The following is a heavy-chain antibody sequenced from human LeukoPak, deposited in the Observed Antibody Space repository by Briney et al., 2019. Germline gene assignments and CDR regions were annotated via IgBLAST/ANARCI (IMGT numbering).Heavy chain of an antibody. V-gene: IGHV4-61*08. CDR2: IYYSGST. D-gene: IGHD2-2*01. CDR1: GASISSGGYS. Sequence: SQTLSLTCAVSGASISSGGYSWSWIRQPPGKGLEWIGYIYYSGSTNYNPSLKSRVTISVDTSKNQSSLKLSSVTAADTAVYYCARGSRGSTSGRHLRYYYYYYMDVWGKGTTVTVSS. J-gene: IGHJ6*03. CDR3: ARGSRGSTSGRHLRYYYYYYMDV.